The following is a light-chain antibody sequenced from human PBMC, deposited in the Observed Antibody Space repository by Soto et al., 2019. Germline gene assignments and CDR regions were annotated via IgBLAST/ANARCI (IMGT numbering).Light chain of an antibody. CDR2: VAS. Sequence: EIVMTQSPATLSVSPGDRATLSCRASQSVSSNFAWYQQKPGQAPRLVIYVASTRATAIPARFSGSGSGTEFTLTISSLQSEDFAVYYCQQYADWPPLTFGGGTKVEIK. CDR3: QQYADWPPLT. CDR1: QSVSSN. V-gene: IGKV3-15*01. J-gene: IGKJ4*01.